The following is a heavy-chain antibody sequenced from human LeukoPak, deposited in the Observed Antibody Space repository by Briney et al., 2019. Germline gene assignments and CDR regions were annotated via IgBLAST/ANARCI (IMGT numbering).Heavy chain of an antibody. CDR1: GYTFTSYD. J-gene: IGHJ5*02. D-gene: IGHD3-10*01. CDR2: IIPIFGTA. CDR3: ARDLVTMVRGAAYNWFDP. Sequence: SVKVSCKASGYTFTSYDINWVRQATGQGLEWMGGIIPIFGTANYAQKFQGRVTITADESTSTAYMELSSLRSEDTAVYYCARDLVTMVRGAAYNWFDPWGQGTLVTVSS. V-gene: IGHV1-69*13.